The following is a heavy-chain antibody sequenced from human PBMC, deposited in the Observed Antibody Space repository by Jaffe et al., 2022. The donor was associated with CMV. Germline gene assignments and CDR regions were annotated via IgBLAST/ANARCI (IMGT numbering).Heavy chain of an antibody. CDR1: GGSINSGGYY. D-gene: IGHD2-8*01. Sequence: QVQLQESGPGLVKPSQTLSLTCTVSGGSINSGGYYWSWIRQYPGKGLEWIGYIYYSGYTYYNPSLKSRVNISVDTSKNQFYLKLSSVTAADTAVYYCARDGAQWRYWYFDLWGRGTLVTVSS. V-gene: IGHV4-31*03. CDR2: IYYSGYT. CDR3: ARDGAQWRYWYFDL. J-gene: IGHJ2*01.